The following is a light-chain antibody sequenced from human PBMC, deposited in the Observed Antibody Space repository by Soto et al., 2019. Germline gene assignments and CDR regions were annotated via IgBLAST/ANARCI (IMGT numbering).Light chain of an antibody. CDR2: GAS. CDR1: QSISSN. J-gene: IGKJ4*01. V-gene: IGKV3-15*01. Sequence: ETGVTPSPATLSGSPGERATPSCRASQSISSNLAWYQQKPGQAPRLLIYGASTRATGIPARFTGSGSGTEFTLTISSLQSEDFAVYYCQQYNNWPLTFGGGTKVDIK. CDR3: QQYNNWPLT.